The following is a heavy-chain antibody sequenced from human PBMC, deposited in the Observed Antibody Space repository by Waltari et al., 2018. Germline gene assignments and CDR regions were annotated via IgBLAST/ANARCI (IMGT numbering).Heavy chain of an antibody. J-gene: IGHJ4*02. CDR1: GFTFSSYA. CDR3: ARVKEVLRFLEWPIDY. CDR2: ISYDGSNK. V-gene: IGHV3-30-3*01. D-gene: IGHD3-3*01. Sequence: QVQLVESGGGVVQPGRSLRLSCAASGFTFSSYAMPWVRQAPGKGLEWVAVISYDGSNKYYADSVKGRFTISRDNSKNTLYLQMNSLRAEDTAVYYCARVKEVLRFLEWPIDYWGQGTLVTVSS.